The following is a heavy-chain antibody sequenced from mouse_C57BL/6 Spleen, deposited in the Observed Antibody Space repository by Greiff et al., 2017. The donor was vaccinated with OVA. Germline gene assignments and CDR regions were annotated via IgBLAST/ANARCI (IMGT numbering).Heavy chain of an antibody. D-gene: IGHD2-3*01. CDR2: LRSKSSNYAT. Sequence: EVMLVESGGGLVQPKGSLKLSCAASGFTFNTYAMHWVRQAPGKGLEWVARLRSKSSNYATYYADSVKDRFTISRDDSQSMLYLQMNNLKTEDTAMYYCVRGDGPGDAMDYWGQGTSVTVSS. CDR3: VRGDGPGDAMDY. J-gene: IGHJ4*01. V-gene: IGHV10-3*01. CDR1: GFTFNTYA.